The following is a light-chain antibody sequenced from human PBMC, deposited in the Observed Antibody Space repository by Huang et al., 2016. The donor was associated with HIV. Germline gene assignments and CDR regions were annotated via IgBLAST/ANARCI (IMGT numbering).Light chain of an antibody. V-gene: IGKV1-5*03. CDR1: QSISTW. J-gene: IGKJ2*01. CDR2: KAS. Sequence: DIQMTQSPSTLSASVGDRVTITCRASQSISTWLAWYQQKPGKAPKLLIYKASSLESGVPSRFSGSGSGTEFTLTITSLQPDDFATYYCQQYNSFGQGTKLEIK. CDR3: QQYNS.